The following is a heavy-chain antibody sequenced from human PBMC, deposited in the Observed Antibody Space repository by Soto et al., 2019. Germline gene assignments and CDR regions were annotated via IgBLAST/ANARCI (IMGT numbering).Heavy chain of an antibody. CDR3: ARQGEDYYGSGSYYNVWFDP. J-gene: IGHJ5*02. D-gene: IGHD3-10*01. V-gene: IGHV4-39*01. CDR2: IYYSGST. CDR1: GGSISSSSYY. Sequence: QLQLQESGPGLVKPSETLSLTCTVSGGSISSSSYYWGWIRQPPGKGLEWIGSIYYSGSTYYNPSLKSRVTISVDTSKNQFSLKLSSVTAADTAVYYCARQGEDYYGSGSYYNVWFDPWGQGTLVTVSS.